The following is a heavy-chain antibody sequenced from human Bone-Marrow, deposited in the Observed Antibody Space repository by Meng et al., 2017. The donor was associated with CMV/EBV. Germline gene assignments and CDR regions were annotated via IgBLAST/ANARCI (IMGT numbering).Heavy chain of an antibody. CDR1: GFILSNYS. D-gene: IGHD1-1*01. J-gene: IGHJ6*02. CDR3: ARSRAIQLDALDV. V-gene: IGHV3-21*01. Sequence: GESLKISCAASGFILSNYSMNWVRQAPGKGLEWVSSISSSGYYIHYAASMRGRFTISRDSAKNSLYLQTNSLRAEDTAVYFCARSRAIQLDALDVWGQGTTVTVS. CDR2: ISSSGYYI.